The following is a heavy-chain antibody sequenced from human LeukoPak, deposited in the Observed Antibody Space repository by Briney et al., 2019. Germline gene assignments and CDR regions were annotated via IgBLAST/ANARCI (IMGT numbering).Heavy chain of an antibody. D-gene: IGHD3/OR15-3a*01. CDR3: VSLDGVYYYHMDV. CDR1: GFTFRTYW. V-gene: IGHV3-74*03. CDR2: ISPDGNSA. J-gene: IGHJ6*02. Sequence: PGGSLRLSCAVSGFTFRTYWMHWVRKAPGKGLVWVSRISPDGNSATYADSVKGRFTITRDNAKNTLYLQMNSLRAEDSAVYYCVSLDGVYYYHMDVWGQGTTVIVSS.